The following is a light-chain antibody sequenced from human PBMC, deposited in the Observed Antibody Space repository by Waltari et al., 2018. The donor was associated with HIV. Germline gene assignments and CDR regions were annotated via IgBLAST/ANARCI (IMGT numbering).Light chain of an antibody. Sequence: QSVLTQTPSASGTPGQRVTMSCSGSTSDIGTNYVYWFQQFPGTPPKVLIYKNDQRPSGVSDRFSASKSGTSASLAISGLRTEDESDFYCAAWDDTRSGWIFGGGTKLTVL. J-gene: IGLJ2*01. CDR1: TSDIGTNY. CDR3: AAWDDTRSGWI. CDR2: KND. V-gene: IGLV1-47*01.